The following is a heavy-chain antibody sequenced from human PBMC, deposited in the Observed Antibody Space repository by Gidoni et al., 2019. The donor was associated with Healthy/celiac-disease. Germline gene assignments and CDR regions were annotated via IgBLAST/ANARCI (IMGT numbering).Heavy chain of an antibody. Sequence: WYNDYAVSVKSRITINPDTSKNQFSLQLNSVTPEDTAVYYCARDLAAAAEWWFDPWGQGTLVTVSS. CDR2: WYN. V-gene: IGHV6-1*01. CDR3: ARDLAAAAEWWFDP. J-gene: IGHJ5*02. D-gene: IGHD6-13*01.